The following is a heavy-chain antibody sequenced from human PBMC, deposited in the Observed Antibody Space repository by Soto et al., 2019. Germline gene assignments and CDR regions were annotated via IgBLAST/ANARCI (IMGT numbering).Heavy chain of an antibody. CDR3: AKDLQDYYDSSGYLIDY. CDR1: GFTFSSYA. J-gene: IGHJ4*02. V-gene: IGHV3-23*01. D-gene: IGHD3-22*01. CDR2: ISGSGGST. Sequence: GGSLRLSCAASGFTFSSYAMSWVRQAPGKGLEWVSAISGSGGSTYYADSVKGRFTISGDNSKNTLYLQMNSLRAEDTAVYYCAKDLQDYYDSSGYLIDYWGQGTLVTVSS.